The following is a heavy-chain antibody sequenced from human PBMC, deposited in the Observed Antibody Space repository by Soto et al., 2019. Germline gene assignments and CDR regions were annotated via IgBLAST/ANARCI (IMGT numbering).Heavy chain of an antibody. CDR3: ARIITMVRGVAFDI. J-gene: IGHJ3*02. CDR2: IYYSGST. CDR1: GGSISSYY. D-gene: IGHD3-10*01. Sequence: SETLSLTCPVSGGSISSYYWSWIRQPPGKGLEWIGYIYYSGSTNYNPSLKSRVTISVDTSKNQFSLKLSSVTAADTAVYYCARIITMVRGVAFDIWGQGTMVTVSS. V-gene: IGHV4-59*01.